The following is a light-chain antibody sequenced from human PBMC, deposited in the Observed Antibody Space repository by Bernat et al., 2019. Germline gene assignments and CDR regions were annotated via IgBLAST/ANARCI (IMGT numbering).Light chain of an antibody. V-gene: IGKV3-20*01. CDR3: HQYGSFPFT. CDR2: GAS. J-gene: IGKJ2*01. Sequence: DTLLTQSPGTLSLSPGERATLSCRASRSLNSNYLAWFQHKPGQSPRLLIYGASSRASAVPDRFTGSGSETDFTLTLDRLEPEDSAVYYCHQYGSFPFTFGQGTKLEIQ. CDR1: RSLNSNY.